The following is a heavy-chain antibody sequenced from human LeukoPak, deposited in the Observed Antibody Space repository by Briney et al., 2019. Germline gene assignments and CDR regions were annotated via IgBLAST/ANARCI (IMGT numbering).Heavy chain of an antibody. V-gene: IGHV1-69*13. Sequence: SVKVSCKASGGTFSSYAISWVRQAPGQGLEWMGGIIPIFGTANYAQKFQGRVTITADESTRTAYMELSSLRSEDTAVYYCARGGYSYGYYYFDYWGQGTLVTVSS. CDR1: GGTFSSYA. D-gene: IGHD5-18*01. CDR3: ARGGYSYGYYYFDY. J-gene: IGHJ4*02. CDR2: IIPIFGTA.